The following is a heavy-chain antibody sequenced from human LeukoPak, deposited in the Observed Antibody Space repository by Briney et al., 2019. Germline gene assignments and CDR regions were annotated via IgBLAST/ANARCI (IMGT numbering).Heavy chain of an antibody. J-gene: IGHJ4*02. D-gene: IGHD3-10*01. CDR1: GFTVSAYA. Sequence: GVSLRLSCAASGFTVSAYAMAWVRQAPGKGLEWVSTIYDDNTYYADSVKGRFAISKDNSKNTLYLQMNSLRVEDTAVYFCAARKVRGVWFYLDYWGQGTLVTVSS. CDR3: AARKVRGVWFYLDY. CDR2: IYDDNT. V-gene: IGHV3-23*01.